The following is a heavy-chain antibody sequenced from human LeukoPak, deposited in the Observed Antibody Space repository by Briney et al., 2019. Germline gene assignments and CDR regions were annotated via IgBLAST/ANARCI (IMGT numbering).Heavy chain of an antibody. CDR3: AKSGYSDGSGYYAAYYFDY. CDR2: ISVSGGVT. J-gene: IGHJ4*02. CDR1: GFTVSNYG. D-gene: IGHD3-22*01. V-gene: IGHV3-23*01. Sequence: GGSLRLSCAASGFTVSNYGMSWARQAPGKGLEWVSGISVSGGVTSYVDSVKGRFTISRDNSKNTLYLQMNSLRAEDTGVYYCAKSGYSDGSGYYAAYYFDYWGQGTLVTVSS.